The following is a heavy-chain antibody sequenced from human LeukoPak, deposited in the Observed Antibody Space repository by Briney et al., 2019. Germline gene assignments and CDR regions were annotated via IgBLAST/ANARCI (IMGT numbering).Heavy chain of an antibody. CDR1: GFTFSSYW. V-gene: IGHV3-74*01. J-gene: IGHJ5*02. CDR2: INSDGSST. Sequence: GGSLRLSXAASGFTFSSYWMHWVRQAPGKGLVWVSRINSDGSSTSYADSVKGRFTISRDNAKNTLYLQMNSLRAEDTAVYYCARPTNIVATIESWFDPWGQGTLVTVSS. D-gene: IGHD5-12*01. CDR3: ARPTNIVATIESWFDP.